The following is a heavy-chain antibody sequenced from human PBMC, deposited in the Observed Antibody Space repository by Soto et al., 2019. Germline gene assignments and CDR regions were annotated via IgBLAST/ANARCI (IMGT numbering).Heavy chain of an antibody. J-gene: IGHJ4*02. V-gene: IGHV3-23*01. CDR2: ISGSGSST. Sequence: GGSLRLSCAASGFTVSSNYMSWVRQAPGKGLEWVSTISGSGSSTYSADSVKGRFTISRDNSKNTLYLQMNSLRVEDTAIYYCAKAWEIDYWGQGTLVTFSS. D-gene: IGHD1-26*01. CDR1: GFTVSSNY. CDR3: AKAWEIDY.